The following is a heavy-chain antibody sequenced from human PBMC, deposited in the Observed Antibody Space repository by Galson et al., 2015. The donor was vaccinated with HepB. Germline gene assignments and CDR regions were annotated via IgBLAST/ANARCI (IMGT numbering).Heavy chain of an antibody. J-gene: IGHJ4*02. CDR3: ARHVPAMVPATIDPYYFDY. D-gene: IGHD2-2*01. CDR2: IYPGDSDT. V-gene: IGHV5-51*01. Sequence: QSGAEVKKPGESLKISCKGSGYSFTSYWIGWVRQMPGKGLEWMGIIYPGDSDTRYSPFFQGQVTISADKSISTAYLQWSSLKASDTAMYYCARHVPAMVPATIDPYYFDYWGQGTLFTVSS. CDR1: GYSFTSYW.